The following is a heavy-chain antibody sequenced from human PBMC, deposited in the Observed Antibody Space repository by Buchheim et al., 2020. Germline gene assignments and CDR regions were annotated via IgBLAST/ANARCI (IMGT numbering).Heavy chain of an antibody. Sequence: EVQLVESGGGLIQPGGSLRLSCAASGFTFSTYTMNWVRQAPGKGLECVSYISSSSATIYYADSVKGRFTISRDNAKNSLYLQMSSLRAEDTAIYFCVRAQGSGRYKTFDIWGQGT. CDR1: GFTFSTYT. CDR3: VRAQGSGRYKTFDI. D-gene: IGHD6-19*01. V-gene: IGHV3-48*04. CDR2: ISSSSATI. J-gene: IGHJ3*02.